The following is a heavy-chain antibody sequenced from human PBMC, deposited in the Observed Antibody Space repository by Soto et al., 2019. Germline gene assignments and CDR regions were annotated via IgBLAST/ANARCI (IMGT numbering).Heavy chain of an antibody. D-gene: IGHD2-2*01. CDR1: GFTFSSYA. J-gene: IGHJ6*03. CDR2: ISGSGGST. CDR3: AKALVVPAAMSPGPSYYYYYMDV. V-gene: IGHV3-23*01. Sequence: PGGSLRLSCAASGFTFSSYAMSWVRQAPGKGLEWVSAISGSGGSTYYADSVKGRFTISRDNSKNTLYLQMNSLRAEDTAVYYCAKALVVPAAMSPGPSYYYYYMDVWGKGTTVTVSS.